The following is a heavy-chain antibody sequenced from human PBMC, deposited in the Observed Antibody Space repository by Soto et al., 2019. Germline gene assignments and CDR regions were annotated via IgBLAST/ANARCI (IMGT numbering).Heavy chain of an antibody. CDR1: GGTFSSYA. CDR2: IIPIFGTA. Sequence: SVKVSCKASGGTFSSYAISWVRQAPGQGLEWMGGIIPIFGTANYAQKFQGRVTITADESTSTAYMELSSLRSEDTAVYYCARDGRPYDYVWGSYRYTPYWGQGTLVTVSS. CDR3: ARDGRPYDYVWGSYRYTPY. V-gene: IGHV1-69*13. J-gene: IGHJ4*02. D-gene: IGHD3-16*02.